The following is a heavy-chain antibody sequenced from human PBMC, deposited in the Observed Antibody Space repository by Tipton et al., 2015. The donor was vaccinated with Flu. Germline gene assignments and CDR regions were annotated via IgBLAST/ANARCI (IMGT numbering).Heavy chain of an antibody. CDR3: ARLLTPFPPYGDYGH. CDR1: GYSFTSYG. J-gene: IGHJ4*02. V-gene: IGHV5-51*01. Sequence: QSGPGVKKPGESLKISCKGSGYSFTSYGIGWVRQMPGKGLEWMGIIYPGDSDTRYSQSFQGQVTISADNPISTAYLQWSSLKASDTAMYYCARLLTPFPPYGDYGHWGQGTLVTVSS. CDR2: IYPGDSDT. D-gene: IGHD4-17*01.